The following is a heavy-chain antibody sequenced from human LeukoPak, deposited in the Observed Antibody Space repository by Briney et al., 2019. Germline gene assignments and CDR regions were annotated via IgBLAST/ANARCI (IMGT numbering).Heavy chain of an antibody. CDR1: GYTSTSYD. D-gene: IGHD2-15*01. V-gene: IGHV1-8*01. CDR3: ARLEVVVAGADYGMDV. Sequence: ASVKVSCKASGYTSTSYDINWVRQATGQGLEWMGWMNPNSGNTGYAQKFQGRVTMTRNTSISTAYMELSSLRSEDTAVYYCARLEVVVAGADYGMDVWGQGTTVTVSS. CDR2: MNPNSGNT. J-gene: IGHJ6*02.